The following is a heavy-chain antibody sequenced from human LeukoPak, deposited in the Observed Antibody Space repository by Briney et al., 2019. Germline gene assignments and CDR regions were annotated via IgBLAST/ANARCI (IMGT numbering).Heavy chain of an antibody. J-gene: IGHJ4*02. CDR1: GFTFSSYG. D-gene: IGHD4-17*01. Sequence: GGSLRLSCAASGFTFSSYGMHWVRQAPGKGLEWVAVIWYDGSNKYYADSVKGRFTISRDNSKNTLYLQMNSLRAEDTAVYYCARGMTTVTTEYYFDYWGQGTLVTVSP. CDR3: ARGMTTVTTEYYFDY. CDR2: IWYDGSNK. V-gene: IGHV3-33*01.